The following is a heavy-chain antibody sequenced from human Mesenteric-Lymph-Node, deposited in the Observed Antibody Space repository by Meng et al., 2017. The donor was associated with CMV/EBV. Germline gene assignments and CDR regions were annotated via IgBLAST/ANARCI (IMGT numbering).Heavy chain of an antibody. D-gene: IGHD3-3*01. V-gene: IGHV4-31*03. Sequence: SETLSLTCTVSGGSISSGGYYWSWIRQHPGKGLEWIGYIYYSGSTYYNPSLKSRVTISVDTSKNQFSLRLTSVTAADTAVYYCARGGVVTPFDYWGQGTQVTVSS. CDR2: IYYSGST. CDR3: ARGGVVTPFDY. CDR1: GGSISSGGYY. J-gene: IGHJ4*02.